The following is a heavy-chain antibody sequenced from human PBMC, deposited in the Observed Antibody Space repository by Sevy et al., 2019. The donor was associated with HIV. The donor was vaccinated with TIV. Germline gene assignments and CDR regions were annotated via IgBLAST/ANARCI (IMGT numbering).Heavy chain of an antibody. V-gene: IGHV4-61*01. Sequence: SETLSLTCTVSGGSVSSGSYYWSWIRQPPGKGLEWIGYIYYSGSTNYNPSLKSPVTISVDTSKNQFSLKLSSVTASDTAVYYCARGGIQPSFYWGQGTLVPVSS. CDR1: GGSVSSGSYY. J-gene: IGHJ4*02. CDR2: IYYSGST. D-gene: IGHD5-18*01. CDR3: ARGGIQPSFY.